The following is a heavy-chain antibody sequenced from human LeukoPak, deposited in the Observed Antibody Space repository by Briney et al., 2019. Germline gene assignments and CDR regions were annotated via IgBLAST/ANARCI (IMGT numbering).Heavy chain of an antibody. D-gene: IGHD1-26*01. CDR2: ISTSSTYI. Sequence: GGSLRLSCAASEFTLRSYGMHWVRQAPGKGLEWVSYISTSSTYIYYADLVRGRFSISRDNAKNSLYLHMNSLKADDTAVYYCARDASGSSIGLIDFWGQGTLVTVSS. J-gene: IGHJ4*02. CDR3: ARDASGSSIGLIDF. V-gene: IGHV3-21*01. CDR1: EFTLRSYG.